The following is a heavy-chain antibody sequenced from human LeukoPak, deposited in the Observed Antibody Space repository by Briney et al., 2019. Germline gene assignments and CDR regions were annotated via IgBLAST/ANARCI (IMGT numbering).Heavy chain of an antibody. CDR2: IWYDGSNK. CDR3: ARGRRRYYDSSGYYGPYYFDY. D-gene: IGHD3-22*01. V-gene: IGHV3-33*01. J-gene: IGHJ4*02. Sequence: GGSLRLSCAASGFTFSSYGMHWVRQAPGKGLEWVAVIWYDGSNKYYADSVKGRFTISRDNSKNTLYLQMNSLRAEDTAVYYCARGRRRYYDSSGYYGPYYFDYWGQGTLVTVSS. CDR1: GFTFSSYG.